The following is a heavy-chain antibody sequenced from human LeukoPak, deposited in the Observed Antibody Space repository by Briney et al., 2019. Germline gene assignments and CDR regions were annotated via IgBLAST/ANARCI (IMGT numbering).Heavy chain of an antibody. Sequence: SETLSLTCAVYGGSFSGYYWSWIRQPPGKGLEWIGEINHSGSTNYKPSLKSRVTISVDTSKNQFSLKLSSVTAADTAVYYCARGPYYDFWSGYSAYYYYGMDVWGQGTTVTVSS. CDR2: INHSGST. V-gene: IGHV4-34*01. D-gene: IGHD3-3*01. CDR3: ARGPYYDFWSGYSAYYYYGMDV. J-gene: IGHJ6*02. CDR1: GGSFSGYY.